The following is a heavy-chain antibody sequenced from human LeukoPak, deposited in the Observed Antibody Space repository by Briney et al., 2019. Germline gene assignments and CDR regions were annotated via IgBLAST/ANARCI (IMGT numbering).Heavy chain of an antibody. CDR2: ISGSGGST. V-gene: IGHV3-23*01. CDR1: GFTFSSYA. D-gene: IGHD3-10*01. Sequence: PGGSLRLSCAASGFTFSSYAMSWVRQAPGKGLEWVSAISGSGGSTYYADSVKGRFTISRDNSKNTLYLQVNSLRAEDTAVYYCAKDGVGYYGSGSYTNWGQGTLVTVSS. J-gene: IGHJ4*02. CDR3: AKDGVGYYGSGSYTN.